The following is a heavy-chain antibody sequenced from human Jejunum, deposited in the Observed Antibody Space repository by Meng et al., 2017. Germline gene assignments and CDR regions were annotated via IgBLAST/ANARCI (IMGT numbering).Heavy chain of an antibody. CDR1: GASISGADYY. CDR3: AGGIVNGWFDP. V-gene: IGHV4-30-4*01. Sequence: QVQLQESGPGLVKPSQTLSLTCTVSGASISGADYYWSWIRQPPGKGLEWIGYIYYSGATYSNPSLKSRATISIDTSKNQFSLRLTSVTAADTAVYYCAGGIVNGWFDPWGQGTLVTVSS. D-gene: IGHD2/OR15-2a*01. CDR2: IYYSGAT. J-gene: IGHJ5*02.